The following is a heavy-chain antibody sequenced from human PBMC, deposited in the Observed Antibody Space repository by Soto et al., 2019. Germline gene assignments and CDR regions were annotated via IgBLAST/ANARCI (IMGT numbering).Heavy chain of an antibody. J-gene: IGHJ4*02. CDR2: INPSGGST. D-gene: IGHD6-19*01. Sequence: GASVKVSCKASGYTFTSYYMHWVRQAPGQGLEWMGIINPSGGSTSYAQKFQGRVTMTRDTSTSTVYMELSSLRSEDTAVYYCARVPLGNEQWLIYFGYWGQGTLVTVSS. CDR1: GYTFTSYY. V-gene: IGHV1-46*01. CDR3: ARVPLGNEQWLIYFGY.